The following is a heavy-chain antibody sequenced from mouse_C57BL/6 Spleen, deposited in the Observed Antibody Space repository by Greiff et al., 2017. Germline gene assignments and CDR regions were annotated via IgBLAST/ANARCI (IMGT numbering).Heavy chain of an antibody. CDR3: ASLDSSGYVGGFAD. CDR1: GYTFTSYW. Sequence: QVQLQQPGAELVRPGSSVKLSCKASGYTFTSYWMHWVKQRPIQGLEWIGNIDPSDSETHYNQKFKDKATLTVDKSSSTAYMQLSSLTSEDSAVYYCASLDSSGYVGGFADWGQGTLVTVSA. D-gene: IGHD3-2*02. V-gene: IGHV1-52*01. CDR2: IDPSDSET. J-gene: IGHJ3*01.